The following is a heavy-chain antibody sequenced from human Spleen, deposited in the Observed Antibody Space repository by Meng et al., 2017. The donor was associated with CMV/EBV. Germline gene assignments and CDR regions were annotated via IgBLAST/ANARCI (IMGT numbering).Heavy chain of an antibody. J-gene: IGHJ5*02. CDR1: GYTFSNYG. CDR3: AKDYTPGYDCFDP. CDR2: IGAYNGDT. V-gene: IGHV1-18*01. Sequence: KGSGYTFSNYGISWVRQAPGQGREWMGWIGAYNGDTNYAQKYQSRVTMTTDTSTSTAYMELRSLRSDDTAVYYCAKDYTPGYDCFDPWGQGTLVTVSS. D-gene: IGHD3-16*01.